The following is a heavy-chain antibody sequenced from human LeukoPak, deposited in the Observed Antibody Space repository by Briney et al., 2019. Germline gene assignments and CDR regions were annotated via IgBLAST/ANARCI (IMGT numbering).Heavy chain of an antibody. V-gene: IGHV3-21*01. CDR1: GFTFSSYS. Sequence: GGSLRLSCAASGFTFSSYSMNWVRQAPGKGLEWVSSISSSSSYIYYADSVKGRFTISRDNAKNSLYLQMNSLRAEDTAVYYCARDFPYDYVWGSYRPIDYWGQGTLVTVSS. CDR2: ISSSSSYI. D-gene: IGHD3-16*02. J-gene: IGHJ4*02. CDR3: ARDFPYDYVWGSYRPIDY.